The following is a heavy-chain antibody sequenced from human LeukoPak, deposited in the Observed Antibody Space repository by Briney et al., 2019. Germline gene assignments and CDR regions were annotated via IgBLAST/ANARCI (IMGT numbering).Heavy chain of an antibody. J-gene: IGHJ4*02. D-gene: IGHD6-19*01. CDR2: IYYTGKI. CDR1: GGSINSHY. CDR3: VRRDTGWNYFDY. V-gene: IGHV4-59*08. Sequence: PSETLSLTCAVSGGSINSHYWGWIRQPPGKELQWIGDIYYTGKINYNPSLKSRVTITLDTSKDHLSLNLTSVLAADTAIYYCVRRDTGWNYFDYWGKGILVTVSS.